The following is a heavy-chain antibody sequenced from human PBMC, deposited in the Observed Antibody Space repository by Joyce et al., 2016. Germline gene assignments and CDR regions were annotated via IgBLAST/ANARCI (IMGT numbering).Heavy chain of an antibody. Sequence: QVLLVQSGATVKRPGSSLRVSCKSSGGAFSNFTVNWVRQAPGQRLEWMGGIIPFFGAAKDAEHFQGRVTLTADLSTRTAYMELRSLTSADTAVYYCARGGTSSDHYFFYTLDVWGPGTTVIVSS. D-gene: IGHD1-14*01. J-gene: IGHJ6*02. CDR1: GGAFSNFT. CDR3: ARGGTSSDHYFFYTLDV. V-gene: IGHV1-69*12. CDR2: IIPFFGAA.